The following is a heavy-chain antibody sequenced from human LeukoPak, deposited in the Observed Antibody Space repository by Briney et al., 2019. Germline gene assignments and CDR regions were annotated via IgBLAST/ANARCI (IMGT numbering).Heavy chain of an antibody. CDR2: IYSSGST. J-gene: IGHJ4*02. CDR1: GGSINSYY. V-gene: IGHV4-4*07. CDR3: ARGGKATVVTM. Sequence: PSETLSLTCTVSGGSINSYYWSWIRQPAGKGLEGIGRIYSSGSTNYNPSLKSRVSMSVDTSKNQFSLKLTSVTAADTAVYYCARGGKATVVTMWGQGILVTVSS. D-gene: IGHD4-23*01.